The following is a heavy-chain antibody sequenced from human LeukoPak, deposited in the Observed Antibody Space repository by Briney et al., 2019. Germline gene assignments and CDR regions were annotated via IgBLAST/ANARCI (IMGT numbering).Heavy chain of an antibody. CDR1: GGPISSYY. Sequence: SETLSLTCTVSGGPISSYYWSWIRQPAGKGLEWIGRIYTSGSTNYNPSLKSRVTMSVDTSKNQFSLKLSSVTAADTAVYYCARDQYYYGSGSYGLDYWGQGTLVTVSS. CDR2: IYTSGST. D-gene: IGHD3-10*01. J-gene: IGHJ4*02. V-gene: IGHV4-4*07. CDR3: ARDQYYYGSGSYGLDY.